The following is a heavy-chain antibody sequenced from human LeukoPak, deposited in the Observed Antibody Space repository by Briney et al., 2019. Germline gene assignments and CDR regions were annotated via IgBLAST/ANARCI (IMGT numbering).Heavy chain of an antibody. Sequence: GSSVKVSCKASGGTFSSYAISWVRQAPGQGLEWMGGIIPIFGTANYAQKFQGRVTITTDESTSTAYMELSSLRSEDTAVYYCARGGWFSGTTFYYYYYYMDVWGKGTTVTVSS. CDR1: GGTFSSYA. CDR2: IIPIFGTA. J-gene: IGHJ6*03. V-gene: IGHV1-69*05. D-gene: IGHD1-7*01. CDR3: ARGGWFSGTTFYYYYYYMDV.